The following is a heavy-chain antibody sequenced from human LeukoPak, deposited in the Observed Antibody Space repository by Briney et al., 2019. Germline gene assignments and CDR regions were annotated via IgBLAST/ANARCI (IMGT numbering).Heavy chain of an antibody. D-gene: IGHD2-2*01. CDR3: ARSMANQPFDY. V-gene: IGHV3-30*04. J-gene: IGHJ4*02. CDR1: GFTFSSYA. CDR2: ISYDGSNK. Sequence: GRSLRLSCAASGFTFSSYAMHWVRQAPGKGLEWVAVISYDGSNKYYADSVKGRFTISRDNSKNTLYLQMNSLRSDDTAVYYCARSMANQPFDYWGQGTLVTVSS.